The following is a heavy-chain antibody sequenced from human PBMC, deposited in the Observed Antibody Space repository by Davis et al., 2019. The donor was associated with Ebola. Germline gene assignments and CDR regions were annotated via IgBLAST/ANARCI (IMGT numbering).Heavy chain of an antibody. CDR2: FGIGGDT. J-gene: IGHJ3*02. CDR1: GFIFRNYV. D-gene: IGHD2/OR15-2a*01. Sequence: GESLKISCETSGFIFRNYVMSWVRQAPGKGLEWVSTFGIGGDTYYADSVKGRFAISRDNSRGTLYLQMNSLRVEDSAIYYCVKDSSNIWFDIWGQGTMVTVSS. CDR3: VKDSSNIWFDI. V-gene: IGHV3-23*01.